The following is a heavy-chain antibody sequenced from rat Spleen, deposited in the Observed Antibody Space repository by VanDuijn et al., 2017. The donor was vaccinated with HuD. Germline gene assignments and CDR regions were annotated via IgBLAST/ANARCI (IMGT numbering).Heavy chain of an antibody. CDR2: IWYNGNT. Sequence: QVQLKESGPGLVQPSQTLSLTCTVSGFSLSSYGVIWVRQPPGKGLEWMGIIWYNGNTNYNSALKSRLSISRDTSKSQVYLKMNSLQTEDTATYYCARGSAFFDYWGQGVMVTVSS. CDR1: GFSLSSYG. D-gene: IGHD3-3*01. V-gene: IGHV2-13*01. CDR3: ARGSAFFDY. J-gene: IGHJ2*01.